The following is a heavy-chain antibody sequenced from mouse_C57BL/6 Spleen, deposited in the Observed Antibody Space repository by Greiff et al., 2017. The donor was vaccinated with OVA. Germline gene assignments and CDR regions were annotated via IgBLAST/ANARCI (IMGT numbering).Heavy chain of an antibody. J-gene: IGHJ3*01. CDR3: ARGTDSSGYFWFAY. D-gene: IGHD3-2*02. CDR1: GYTFTSYW. CDR2: IYPGSGST. Sequence: QVQLQQPGAELVKPGASVKMSCKASGYTFTSYWITWVKQRPGQGLEWIGDIYPGSGSTNYNEKFKSKATLTVDTSSSTAYMQLSSLTSEDSAVYYWARGTDSSGYFWFAYWGQGTLVTVSA. V-gene: IGHV1-55*01.